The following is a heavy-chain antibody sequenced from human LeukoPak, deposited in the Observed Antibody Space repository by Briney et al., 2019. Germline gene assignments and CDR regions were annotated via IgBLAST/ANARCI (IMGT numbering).Heavy chain of an antibody. CDR1: GFTFRAYW. J-gene: IGHJ4*02. CDR3: ARGRPDPH. Sequence: PGGSLRLSCGASGFTFRAYWMSWVRQAPGKGLEWVGNVNQDGSEIYYVDSVKGRLTISRDNAKNSLYLQMYSLRVEDTAVYYCARGRPDPHWGQGTLVTVSS. CDR2: VNQDGSEI. V-gene: IGHV3-7*03.